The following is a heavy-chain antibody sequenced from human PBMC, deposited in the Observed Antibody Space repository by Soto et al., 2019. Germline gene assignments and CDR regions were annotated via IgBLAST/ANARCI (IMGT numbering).Heavy chain of an antibody. CDR2: IDPSDSYT. CDR3: ARHRVVVAATYYYYGMDF. CDR1: GYSFTSYW. Sequence: GESLKISCKGSGYSFTSYWISWVRQMPGKGLEWMGRIDPSDSYTNYSPSFQGHVTISADKSISTAYLQWSSLKASDTAMYYCARHRVVVAATYYYYGMDFWGQGTTVTVSS. D-gene: IGHD2-15*01. V-gene: IGHV5-10-1*01. J-gene: IGHJ6*02.